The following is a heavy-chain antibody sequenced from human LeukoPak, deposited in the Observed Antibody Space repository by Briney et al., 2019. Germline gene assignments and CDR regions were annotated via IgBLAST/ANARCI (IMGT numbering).Heavy chain of an antibody. V-gene: IGHV3-74*01. J-gene: IGHJ4*02. Sequence: GGSLRLSCEASGFTFSSYWMHWVHQAPGKGLVWVSHINTDGSSTNYADSVRGRFTVSRDNAKNTLNLQMNSLRVEDTAVYCCARDNGGVDYWGQGTLVTVSS. CDR3: ARDNGGVDY. D-gene: IGHD2-8*01. CDR1: GFTFSSYW. CDR2: INTDGSST.